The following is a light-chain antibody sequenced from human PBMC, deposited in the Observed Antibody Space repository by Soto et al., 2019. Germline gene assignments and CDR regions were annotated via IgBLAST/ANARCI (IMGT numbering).Light chain of an antibody. CDR1: QTVSSY. J-gene: IGKJ5*01. CDR2: DAS. CDR3: QQRSTSIT. V-gene: IGKV3-11*01. Sequence: IVLTQSPATLSLWPGETAILSCRASQTVSSYLSWYQHKPGQAPRLLIYDASKRAPGIPARFSGSGSATDVTRTISSLEPEDFAVYYCQQRSTSITFGQETRLEIE.